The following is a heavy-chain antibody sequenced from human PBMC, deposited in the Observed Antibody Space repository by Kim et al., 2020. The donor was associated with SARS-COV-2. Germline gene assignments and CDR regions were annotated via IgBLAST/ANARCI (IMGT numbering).Heavy chain of an antibody. J-gene: IGHJ4*02. CDR3: AKDLVVTIFLQGFFDY. V-gene: IGHV3-23*01. Sequence: SVTGRFTVSRDNSKNTLYLQMNSLRDDDTAVYYCAKDLVVTIFLQGFFDYWGQGALVTVSS. D-gene: IGHD3-3*01.